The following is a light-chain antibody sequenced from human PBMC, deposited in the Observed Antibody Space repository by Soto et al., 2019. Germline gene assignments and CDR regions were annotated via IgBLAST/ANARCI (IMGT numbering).Light chain of an antibody. V-gene: IGKV3-15*01. CDR1: QSVSSN. CDR3: QQYYKWPLT. Sequence: IIMTQSPATLSVSPGERPTLSCRASQSVSSNLAWYQQRRGQAPRLLIHGASTSATGIPARFSGSGSGAEFTLTISSLQSEDFAVYYCQQYYKWPLTFGQGTKVEIK. J-gene: IGKJ1*01. CDR2: GAS.